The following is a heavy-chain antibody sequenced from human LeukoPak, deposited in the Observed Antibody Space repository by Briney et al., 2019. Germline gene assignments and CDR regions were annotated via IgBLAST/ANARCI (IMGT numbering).Heavy chain of an antibody. CDR2: IKSNTDGGTT. Sequence: GGSLRLSCAASGFTFSNAWMSWVRQAPGKGLEWVGRIKSNTDGGTTDYAAPVKGRFTISRDDSKNTLYLQMNSLKTEDTAVYYCTTDRDGGYVYWGQGALVTVSS. J-gene: IGHJ4*02. CDR1: GFTFSNAW. D-gene: IGHD5-12*01. CDR3: TTDRDGGYVY. V-gene: IGHV3-15*01.